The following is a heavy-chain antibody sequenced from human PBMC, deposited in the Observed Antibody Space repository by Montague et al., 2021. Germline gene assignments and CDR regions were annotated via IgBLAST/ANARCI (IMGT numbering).Heavy chain of an antibody. V-gene: IGHV4-39*01. Sequence: SETRSLTCTVSGGSISSSSYYWGWIRQPPGKGLEWIGSIYYSGSTYYNPSLKSRLTISVDTSKNQFSLKLSSVTAADTAVCYGVVTPSLYYHGMDVWGQGTTVTVSS. CDR1: GGSISSSSYY. CDR3: VVTPSLYYHGMDV. CDR2: IYYSGST. J-gene: IGHJ6*02. D-gene: IGHD4-23*01.